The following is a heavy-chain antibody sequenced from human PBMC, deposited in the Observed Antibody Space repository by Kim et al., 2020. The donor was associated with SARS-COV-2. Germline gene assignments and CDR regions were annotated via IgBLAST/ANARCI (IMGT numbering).Heavy chain of an antibody. V-gene: IGHV3-74*01. D-gene: IGHD3-22*01. CDR3: ARVRGLGDSSGYYPPLGAFDI. J-gene: IGHJ3*02. Sequence: FTISRDNAKNTLYLQMNSLRAEDTAVYYCARVRGLGDSSGYYPPLGAFDIWGQGTMVTVSS.